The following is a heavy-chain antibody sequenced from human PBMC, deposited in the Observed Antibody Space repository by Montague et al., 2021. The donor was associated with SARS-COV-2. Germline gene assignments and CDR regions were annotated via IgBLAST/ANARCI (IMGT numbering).Heavy chain of an antibody. D-gene: IGHD2/OR15-2a*01. Sequence: VKPTQTLTLTCTFSGFSPSSSGVGVGWIRQPPGKAPEWLALIYWDDDTRYSPPLKSRLTVTKGTSKNQVVLTPTNMDTVDTATYFCAHIRRMYYFDDWGQGTLVTVSS. J-gene: IGHJ4*02. CDR1: GFSPSSSGVG. CDR3: AHIRRMYYFDD. V-gene: IGHV2-5*02. CDR2: IYWDDDT.